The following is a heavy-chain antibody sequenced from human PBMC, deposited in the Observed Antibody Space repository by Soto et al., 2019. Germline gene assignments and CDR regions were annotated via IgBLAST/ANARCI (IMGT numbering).Heavy chain of an antibody. Sequence: SETLSLTCAVYGGSFIGYYWSWILQPPWKGLEWIGEINHSGSTNYNPSLKSRVTISVDTSKNQFSLKLSSVTAADTAVYYCARGRGYSYGHTGWFDPWGQGTLVTVSS. V-gene: IGHV4-34*01. CDR3: ARGRGYSYGHTGWFDP. D-gene: IGHD5-18*01. CDR1: GGSFIGYY. CDR2: INHSGST. J-gene: IGHJ5*02.